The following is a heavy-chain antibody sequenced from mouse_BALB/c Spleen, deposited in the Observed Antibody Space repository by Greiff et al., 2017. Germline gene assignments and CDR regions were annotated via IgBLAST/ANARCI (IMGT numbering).Heavy chain of an antibody. J-gene: IGHJ3*01. CDR2: INSNGGST. V-gene: IGHV5-6-3*01. D-gene: IGHD1-1*01. Sequence: EVKLVESGGGLVQPGGSLKLSCAASGFTFSSYGMSWVRQTPDKRLELVATINSNGGSTYYPDSVKGRFTISRDNAKNTLYLQMSSLKSEDTAMYYCARADYYGSSYPFAYWGQGTLVTVSA. CDR1: GFTFSSYG. CDR3: ARADYYGSSYPFAY.